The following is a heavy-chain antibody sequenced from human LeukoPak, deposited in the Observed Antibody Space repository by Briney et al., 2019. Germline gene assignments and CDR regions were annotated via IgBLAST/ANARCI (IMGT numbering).Heavy chain of an antibody. J-gene: IGHJ4*02. D-gene: IGHD1-26*01. CDR3: AKSVGATLGYFDY. Sequence: PGGSLRLSCAASGFTFSSYGMNWVRQAPGKGLEWVSAISGSGGSTYYADSVKGRFTISRDNSKNTLYLQMNSLRAEDTAVHYCAKSVGATLGYFDYWGQGTLVTVSS. V-gene: IGHV3-23*01. CDR2: ISGSGGST. CDR1: GFTFSSYG.